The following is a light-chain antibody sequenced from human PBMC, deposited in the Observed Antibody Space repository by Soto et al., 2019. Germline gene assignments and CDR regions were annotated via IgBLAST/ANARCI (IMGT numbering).Light chain of an antibody. CDR3: MQSLQTPLT. J-gene: IGKJ4*01. Sequence: DIVMTQSPLSLPVTPGEPASISCRSSQSLQHSNGYNCLDWYLQKPGQSPQLLIYLGSNRASGVPDRFSGSGSGADLTLKISRVEAEDVGVYYCMQSLQTPLTFGGGTKVEIK. V-gene: IGKV2-28*01. CDR1: QSLQHSNGYNC. CDR2: LGS.